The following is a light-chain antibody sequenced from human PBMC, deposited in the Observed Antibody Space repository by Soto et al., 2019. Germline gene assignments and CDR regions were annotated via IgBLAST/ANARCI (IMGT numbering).Light chain of an antibody. J-gene: IGLJ1*01. CDR1: SSDVGGYDY. CDR3: SSYRSNNTPYV. CDR2: EVT. V-gene: IGLV2-14*01. Sequence: QSVLTQPASVSGSPGQSITISCTGTSSDVGGYDYVSWYQQHPGKAPKLMIYEVTNRPSGVSNRFSGSKSGNTASLSISGLQAEDEADYYCSSYRSNNTPYVFGTGTKVTVL.